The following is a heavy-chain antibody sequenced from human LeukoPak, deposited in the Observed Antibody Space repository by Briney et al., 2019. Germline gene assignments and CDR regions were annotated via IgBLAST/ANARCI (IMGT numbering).Heavy chain of an antibody. CDR2: INHSGST. V-gene: IGHV4-34*01. J-gene: IGHJ6*02. Sequence: SETLSLTCAVYGGSFSGYYWSWIRQPPKKGLEWIGEINHSGSTNYNPSLKSRVTISVDTSKNQFSLKVRSVTAADTAVYYCARGHVGSYAYYYYYGMDVWGQGTTVTVSS. CDR3: ARGHVGSYAYYYYYGMDV. D-gene: IGHD2-8*01. CDR1: GGSFSGYY.